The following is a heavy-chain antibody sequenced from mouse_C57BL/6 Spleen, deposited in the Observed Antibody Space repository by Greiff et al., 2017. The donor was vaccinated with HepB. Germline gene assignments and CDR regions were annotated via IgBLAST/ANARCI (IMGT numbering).Heavy chain of an antibody. V-gene: IGHV1-61*01. CDR1: GYTFTSYW. CDR2: IYPSDSET. Sequence: QVQLQQPGAELVRPGSSVKLSCKASGYTFTSYWMDWVKQRPGQGLEWIGNIYPSDSETHYNQKFKDKATLTVDKSSSTAYMQLSSLTSEDSAVYYCARRRDYEAMDYWGQGTSVTVSS. J-gene: IGHJ4*01. CDR3: ARRRDYEAMDY.